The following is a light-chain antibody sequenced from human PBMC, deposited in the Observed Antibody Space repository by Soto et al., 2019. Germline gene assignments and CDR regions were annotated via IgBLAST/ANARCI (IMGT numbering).Light chain of an antibody. J-gene: IGKJ3*01. CDR3: QQYNNWPFT. V-gene: IGKV3-15*01. CDR2: GAS. CDR1: QSVSSN. Sequence: EIVMTQSPATLSVSPGERATLSCRASQSVSSNLAWYQQKPGQAPRLLIYGASTRATGIPARSSGSGSGTAFTLTISSLQSEDFAVYYCQQYNNWPFTFGPGTKVDIK.